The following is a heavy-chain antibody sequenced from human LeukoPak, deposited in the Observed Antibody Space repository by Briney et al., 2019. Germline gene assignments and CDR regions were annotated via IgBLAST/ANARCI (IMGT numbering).Heavy chain of an antibody. V-gene: IGHV1-69*01. Sequence: SVKVSCKASGGSFSSYAISWVRQAPGQGLARMGGIIPMFGTTNYAQKFQGRVTVTADESTGTAYMKLSSLRSEDTAVYYCAREPGLKNPGHYEMDVWGQGTTVTVSS. CDR2: IIPMFGTT. CDR3: AREPGLKNPGHYEMDV. CDR1: GGSFSSYA. J-gene: IGHJ6*02. D-gene: IGHD2-2*01.